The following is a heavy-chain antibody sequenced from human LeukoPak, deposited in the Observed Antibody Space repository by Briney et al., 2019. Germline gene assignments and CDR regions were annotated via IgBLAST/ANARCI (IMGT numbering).Heavy chain of an antibody. J-gene: IGHJ4*02. Sequence: AGGSLRLSCVASGLSFINYAMSWVRQAPGKGLEWVSAISGSGGSTYYADSVKGRFTISRDNSKNTLYLQMNSLRAEDTAVYYCAKGTSAGSIDYWGQGTLVTVSS. CDR3: AKGTSAGSIDY. V-gene: IGHV3-23*01. CDR1: GLSFINYA. CDR2: ISGSGGST. D-gene: IGHD6-19*01.